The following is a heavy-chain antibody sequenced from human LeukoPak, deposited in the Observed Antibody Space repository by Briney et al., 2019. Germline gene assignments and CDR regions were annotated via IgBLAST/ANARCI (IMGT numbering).Heavy chain of an antibody. CDR1: GFTFSSYA. J-gene: IGHJ4*02. CDR3: AKVTSYGSGSYYVRAAYYFDY. D-gene: IGHD3-10*01. V-gene: IGHV3-23*01. Sequence: GGSLRLSCAASGFTFSSYAMSWVRQAPGKGLEWVSAISGSGGSTYYADSVKGRFTISRDNSKNTLYLQMNSLRAEDTAVYYCAKVTSYGSGSYYVRAAYYFDYWGQGTLVTVSS. CDR2: ISGSGGST.